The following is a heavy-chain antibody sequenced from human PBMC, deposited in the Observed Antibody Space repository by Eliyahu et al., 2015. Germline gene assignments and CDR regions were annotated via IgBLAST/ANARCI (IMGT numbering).Heavy chain of an antibody. D-gene: IGHD5-12*01. CDR3: GRENRIVATNDAFDI. Sequence: EVQLVESGGGLVQPGGSLRLSCAASGFTFSSFWMHWVRQAPGKGLVWVSRINSDGSSTTYADSVKGRFTISRDNAKNTLYLQMNSLSAEDTAVYYCGRENRIVATNDAFDIWGQGTMVTVSS. CDR1: GFTFSSFW. V-gene: IGHV3-74*01. J-gene: IGHJ3*02. CDR2: INSDGSST.